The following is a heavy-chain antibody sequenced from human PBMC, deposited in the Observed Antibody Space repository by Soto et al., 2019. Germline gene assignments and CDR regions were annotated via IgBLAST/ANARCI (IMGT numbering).Heavy chain of an antibody. CDR3: ARVGEGCSGGSCYDWFDP. CDR1: GYTFTSYG. CDR2: ISAYNGKT. V-gene: IGHV1-18*01. J-gene: IGHJ5*02. D-gene: IGHD2-15*01. Sequence: QVRLVQSGAEVKKPGASVKVSCKASGYTFTSYGISWVRQAPGQGLEWMGWISAYNGKTNYAQKLQGRVTMTTDTSTSTAYMELRSLRSDDTAVYYCARVGEGCSGGSCYDWFDPWGQGTLVTVSS.